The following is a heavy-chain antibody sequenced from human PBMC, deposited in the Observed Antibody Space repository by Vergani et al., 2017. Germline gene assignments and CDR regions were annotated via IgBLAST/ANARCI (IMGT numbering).Heavy chain of an antibody. V-gene: IGHV3-30*18. J-gene: IGHJ4*02. CDR2: ISYDGDTT. CDR3: AKFPLNITTPDRGDF. Sequence: HVQLVESGGGVVQPGRSLRLSCAVSGFRFSDYGMHWVRQAPGRGLEWVALISYDGDTTYYEASVKGRFTISRDNSKNTLFLQMHSLRVEDTALYYCAKFPLNITTPDRGDFWGQGSLVTVSS. D-gene: IGHD1-1*01. CDR1: GFRFSDYG.